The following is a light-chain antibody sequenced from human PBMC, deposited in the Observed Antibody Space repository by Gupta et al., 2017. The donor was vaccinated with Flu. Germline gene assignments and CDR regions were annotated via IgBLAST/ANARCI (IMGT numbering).Light chain of an antibody. Sequence: SFLSAAIGDRVTITCRARQGVSSYLDWYHQKPGQAPKLLIYPASTWQSGVPSRFSGTGSGTEVTLTITSRQPEDFATYYCQQRNNHPPFTFGPGTKVDI. CDR1: QGVSSY. V-gene: IGKV1-9*01. CDR2: PAS. CDR3: QQRNNHPPFT. J-gene: IGKJ3*01.